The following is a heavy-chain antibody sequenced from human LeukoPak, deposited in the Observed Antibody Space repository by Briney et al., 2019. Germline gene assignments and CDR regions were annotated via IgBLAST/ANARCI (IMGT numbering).Heavy chain of an antibody. J-gene: IGHJ4*02. D-gene: IGHD5-24*01. CDR1: GGSMSSYY. CDR3: ARGARAGYNLEPFDY. V-gene: IGHV4-59*08. Sequence: SETLSLTCTVSGGSMSSYYWSWIRQPPGKGLEWIGYIYYSGSTKYNPSLKSRVTISVDTSKNQFSLKLSSVTAADTAVYYCARGARAGYNLEPFDYWGQGTLVTVCS. CDR2: IYYSGST.